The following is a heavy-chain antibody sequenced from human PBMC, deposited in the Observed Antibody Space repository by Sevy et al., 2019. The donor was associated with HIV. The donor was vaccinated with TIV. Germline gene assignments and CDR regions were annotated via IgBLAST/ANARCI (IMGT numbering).Heavy chain of an antibody. J-gene: IGHJ6*02. V-gene: IGHV4-34*01. CDR2: VDHSGRT. CDR3: ASPTIKNNRYGMEI. Sequence: SETLSLTCDVSGGSLSGDFWLWIRQPPGRGLEWVGEVDHSGRTTYNPSLRSRVTISIDTSKSQFSLKLTSVTDADTAVYYCASPTIKNNRYGMEIWGQGTTVTVSS. D-gene: IGHD5-12*01. CDR1: GGSLSGDF.